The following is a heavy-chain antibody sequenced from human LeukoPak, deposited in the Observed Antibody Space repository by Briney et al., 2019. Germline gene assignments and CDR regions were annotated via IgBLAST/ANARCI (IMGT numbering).Heavy chain of an antibody. D-gene: IGHD6-13*01. J-gene: IGHJ4*02. CDR2: ISGSGGST. CDR3: AKYSSSWYGFDY. Sequence: GGSLRLSCAASGFTFSSYAMSWVRQAPGKGLKWVSTISGSGGSTYYADSVKGRFTISRDNSKNSLYLQMNSLRAEDTAVYYCAKYSSSWYGFDYWGQGTLVTVSS. CDR1: GFTFSSYA. V-gene: IGHV3-23*01.